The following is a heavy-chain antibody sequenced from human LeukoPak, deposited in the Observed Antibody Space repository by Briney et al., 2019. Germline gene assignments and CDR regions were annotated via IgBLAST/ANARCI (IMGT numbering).Heavy chain of an antibody. Sequence: SEALSLTCTVSGGSISSYYWSWIRQPPGKGLEWIGYIYYSGSTDYNPSLRSRVTISLDTSKNQFSLILSSVTAADTAMYYCARFLYGSGNDYWGQGTLVTVSS. D-gene: IGHD3-10*01. CDR3: ARFLYGSGNDY. CDR1: GGSISSYY. CDR2: IYYSGST. V-gene: IGHV4-59*01. J-gene: IGHJ4*02.